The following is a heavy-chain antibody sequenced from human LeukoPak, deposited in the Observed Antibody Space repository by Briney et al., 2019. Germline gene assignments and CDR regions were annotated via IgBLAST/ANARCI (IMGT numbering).Heavy chain of an antibody. J-gene: IGHJ4*02. CDR2: ISTGGSTI. V-gene: IGHV3-11*01. Sequence: GGSLRLSCAASGFIFSDYYMSWIRQAPGKGLKWVSYISTGGSTIYYVDSVRGRFTVSRDNAKNSLFLQMNSLRAEDTAVYYCARDYRNFVFDYWGQGTLVTVSS. CDR3: ARDYRNFVFDY. CDR1: GFIFSDYY. D-gene: IGHD1-1*01.